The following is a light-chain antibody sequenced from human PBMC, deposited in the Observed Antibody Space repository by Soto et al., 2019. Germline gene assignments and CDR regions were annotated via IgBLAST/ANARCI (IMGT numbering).Light chain of an antibody. CDR3: QQYNNWPPWT. CDR2: SAF. V-gene: IGKV3-15*01. Sequence: EIGMTQSPATLSVYPGERATLSCRASQSISNNLAWYQQKPGQAPRLVIYSAFTRATGIPARFSGSGSGTEFTLTISSLQSEDFAVYYCQQYNNWPPWTFGQGTKVDI. J-gene: IGKJ1*01. CDR1: QSISNN.